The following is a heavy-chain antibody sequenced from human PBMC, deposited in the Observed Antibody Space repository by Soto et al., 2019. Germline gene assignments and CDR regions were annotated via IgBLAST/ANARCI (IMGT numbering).Heavy chain of an antibody. CDR1: GFTFSSYW. Sequence: GGSLRLSCAASGFTFSSYWMHWVRQAPGKGLGWVSRINRDGSSTGYADSVKGRLTISRDNAKNTLYLQMNSLRAEDTAVYYCARGDCSGGSCYLNFDYWGQGTLVTVSS. D-gene: IGHD2-15*01. V-gene: IGHV3-74*01. J-gene: IGHJ4*02. CDR2: INRDGSST. CDR3: ARGDCSGGSCYLNFDY.